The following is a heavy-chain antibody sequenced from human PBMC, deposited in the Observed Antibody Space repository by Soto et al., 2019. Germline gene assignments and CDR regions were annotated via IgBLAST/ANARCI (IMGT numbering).Heavy chain of an antibody. J-gene: IGHJ4*01. Sequence: PSGTLSITCAVSGGCLSSGGYSWSWNRQPPGKGLEWIGYIYHSGSTYYNPSLKSRVTISIDRSKNQFSLKLSSVTAADTAVYFCSKGPIPPYLDYRGQGTPVPVSA. CDR3: SKGPIPPYLDY. V-gene: IGHV4-30-2*01. CDR2: IYHSGST. CDR1: GGCLSSGGYS.